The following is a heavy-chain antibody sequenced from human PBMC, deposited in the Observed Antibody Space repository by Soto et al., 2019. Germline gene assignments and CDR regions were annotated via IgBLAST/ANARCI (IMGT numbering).Heavy chain of an antibody. Sequence: GGSLRLSCAASGFTFSIYAMSWVRQAPGKGLEWVSAISGSGGSTYYADSVKGRFTISRDNSKNTLYLQMNSLRAEDTAVYYCAKDQNVNYYDFWSGYPSNWFDPWGQGTLVTVSS. J-gene: IGHJ5*02. CDR3: AKDQNVNYYDFWSGYPSNWFDP. D-gene: IGHD3-3*01. CDR2: ISGSGGST. V-gene: IGHV3-23*01. CDR1: GFTFSIYA.